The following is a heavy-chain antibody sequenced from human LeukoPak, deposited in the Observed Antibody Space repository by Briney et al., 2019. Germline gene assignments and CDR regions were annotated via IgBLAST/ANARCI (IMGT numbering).Heavy chain of an antibody. CDR2: INAGNGNT. CDR1: GYTFTSYA. V-gene: IGHV1-3*03. D-gene: IGHD3-22*01. CDR3: ARAYYDSSGYFQSPRFDP. Sequence: ASVRVSCKASGYTFTSYAMHWVRQAPGQRLEWMGWINAGNGNTKYSQEFQGRVTITRDTSASTAYMELSSLRSEDMAVYYCARAYYDSSGYFQSPRFDPWGQGTLVTVSS. J-gene: IGHJ5*02.